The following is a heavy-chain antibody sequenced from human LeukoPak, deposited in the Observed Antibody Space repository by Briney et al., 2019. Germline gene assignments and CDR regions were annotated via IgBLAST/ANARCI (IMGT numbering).Heavy chain of an antibody. CDR2: IYYSGST. CDR1: GGSISSGGYY. J-gene: IGHJ4*02. D-gene: IGHD4/OR15-4a*01. Sequence: SQTLSLTCTVSGGSISSGGYYWSWIRQPPGKGLEWIGYIYYSGSTNYNPSLKSRVTLSVDTSKNQLSLKLTSVTTADTAVYYCAKGGTPMVPDYWGQGTLVTVSS. CDR3: AKGGTPMVPDY. V-gene: IGHV4-61*08.